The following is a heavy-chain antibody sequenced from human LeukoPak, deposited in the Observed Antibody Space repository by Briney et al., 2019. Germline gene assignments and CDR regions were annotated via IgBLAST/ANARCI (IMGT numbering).Heavy chain of an antibody. CDR1: GFTFDDYA. V-gene: IGHV3-9*03. Sequence: GGSLRLSCAASGFTFDDYAMHWVRQAPGKGLEWVSGLNWNSGGIVYADSVKGRFTISRDNAKNTLYLQMNSLRAEDMAVYYCARGGWRGLDGYFDLWGRGTLVTVSS. CDR3: ARGGWRGLDGYFDL. CDR2: LNWNSGGI. J-gene: IGHJ2*01. D-gene: IGHD6-19*01.